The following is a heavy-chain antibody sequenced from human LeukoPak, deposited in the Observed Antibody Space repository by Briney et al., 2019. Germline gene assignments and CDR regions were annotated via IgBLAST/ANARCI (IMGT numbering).Heavy chain of an antibody. CDR2: ISAYSGNT. CDR1: GYTFTSYG. J-gene: IGHJ4*02. CDR3: ARKASGWYYFDY. D-gene: IGHD6-19*01. Sequence: ASVKVSCKASGYTFTSYGISWVRQAPGQGLEWMGWISAYSGNTNYAQKLQGRVTMTTDKSTSTAYMELRSLRSDDTAVYYCARKASGWYYFDYWGQGTLVTVSS. V-gene: IGHV1-18*01.